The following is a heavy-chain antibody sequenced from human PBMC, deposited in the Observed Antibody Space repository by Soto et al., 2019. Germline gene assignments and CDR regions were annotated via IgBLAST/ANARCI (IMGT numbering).Heavy chain of an antibody. D-gene: IGHD2-15*01. Sequence: PSETLSLTCAVYGGSFSGYYWSWIRQPPGKGLEWIGEINHSGSTNYNPSLKNRVTISVDTSKNQFSLKLSSVTAADTAVYYCARGLKDIVVVVAANNPKPPSYYYYYMDVWGKGTTVTVSS. CDR1: GGSFSGYY. CDR2: INHSGST. J-gene: IGHJ6*03. V-gene: IGHV4-34*01. CDR3: ARGLKDIVVVVAANNPKPPSYYYYYMDV.